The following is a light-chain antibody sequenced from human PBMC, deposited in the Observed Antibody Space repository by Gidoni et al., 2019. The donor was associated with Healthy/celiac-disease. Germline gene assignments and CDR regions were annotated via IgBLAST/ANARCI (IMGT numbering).Light chain of an antibody. CDR2: AAS. CDR1: QSISSY. J-gene: IGKJ3*01. Sequence: DIQMTQSPSSLSASVGDRVTITCRASQSISSYLNWYQQKPVKAPKLLIYAASSLQSGVPSRFSGRGSGTDFTLTISSLQPEDCATYYWQQSYSTPRTIGPGSKVDIK. CDR3: QQSYSTPRT. V-gene: IGKV1-39*01.